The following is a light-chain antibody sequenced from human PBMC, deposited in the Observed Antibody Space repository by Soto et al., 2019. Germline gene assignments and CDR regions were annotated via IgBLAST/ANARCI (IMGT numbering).Light chain of an antibody. V-gene: IGKV3-20*01. CDR1: QSVSSSY. CDR2: GAS. J-gene: IGKJ5*01. CDR3: QQYGTLPIT. Sequence: EIVLTQSPGTLSLSPGERATLSCRASQSVSSSYLAWYQQKPGQAPRLLISGASSRATGIPDRFSGSGSGTDFTLPIGRLEPEDFAVYYCQQYGTLPITFGQGTRLEI.